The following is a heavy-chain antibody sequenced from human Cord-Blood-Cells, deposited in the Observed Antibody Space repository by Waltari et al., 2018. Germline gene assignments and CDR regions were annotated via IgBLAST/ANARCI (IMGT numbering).Heavy chain of an antibody. V-gene: IGHV3-48*02. CDR2: ISSSSSTI. D-gene: IGHD6-19*01. Sequence: EVQLVESGGGLVQPGGSLRLSCAASGFTFSSYSINWVRQAPGKGLEWVSYISSSSSTIYYADSVKGRFTISRDNAKNSLYLQMNSLRDEDTAVYYCARVDVAGTGWFDPWGQGTLVTVSS. CDR3: ARVDVAGTGWFDP. J-gene: IGHJ5*02. CDR1: GFTFSSYS.